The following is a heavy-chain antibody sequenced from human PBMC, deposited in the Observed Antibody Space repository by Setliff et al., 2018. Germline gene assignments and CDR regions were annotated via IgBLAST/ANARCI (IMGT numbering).Heavy chain of an antibody. Sequence: SETLSLTCSVSGDSMSFSYWSWIRQPPGKGLEWIGRIYTSGSTNYNPSLKSRVTISVDTSKNQFSLKLSSVTAADTAVYYCARVLPGRFDPWGQGTLVTVSS. CDR2: IYTSGST. V-gene: IGHV4-4*08. CDR1: GDSMSFSY. J-gene: IGHJ5*02. CDR3: ARVLPGRFDP.